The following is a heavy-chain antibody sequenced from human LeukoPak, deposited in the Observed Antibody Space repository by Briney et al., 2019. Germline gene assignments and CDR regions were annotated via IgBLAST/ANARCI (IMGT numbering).Heavy chain of an antibody. V-gene: IGHV1-69*04. J-gene: IGHJ6*02. D-gene: IGHD5-12*01. CDR2: IIPILGIA. Sequence: SVKVSCKASGGTFSSYAISWVRQAPGQGLEWMGRIIPILGIANYAQEFQGRVTITADKSTSTAYMELSSLRSEDTAVYYCARDRGVVATITHYYYGMDVWGQGTTVTVSS. CDR1: GGTFSSYA. CDR3: ARDRGVVATITHYYYGMDV.